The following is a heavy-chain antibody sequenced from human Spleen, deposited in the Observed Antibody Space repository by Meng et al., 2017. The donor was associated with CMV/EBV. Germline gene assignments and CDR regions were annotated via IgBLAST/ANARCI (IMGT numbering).Heavy chain of an antibody. CDR3: AKATYYYESGGYYYDYYGMDV. Sequence: GESLKISCAASGFTFSSYSMHWVRQAPGKGLEYVSSITTDGGNTYYADSVKGRFTISRDNSKNSLYLQMNSLRAEDTALYYCAKATYYYESGGYYYDYYGMDVWGQGTTVTVSS. V-gene: IGHV3-43*02. CDR2: ITTDGGNT. CDR1: GFTFSSYS. D-gene: IGHD3-22*01. J-gene: IGHJ6*02.